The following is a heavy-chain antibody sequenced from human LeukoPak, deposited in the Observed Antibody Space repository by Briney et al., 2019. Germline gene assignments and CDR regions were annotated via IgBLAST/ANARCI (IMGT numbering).Heavy chain of an antibody. J-gene: IGHJ4*02. CDR3: TTTTYSAN. CDR2: IKSILDGGTT. CDR1: GFTFSNAW. Sequence: KPGGSLRLSCAASGFTFSNAWMNWVRQAPGKGLEWVGRIKSILDGGTTDYAAPGKGRFAISRDDSEDTLYLQMNSLKTEDTAVYYCTTTTYSANWGQGTLVTVSS. V-gene: IGHV3-15*01. D-gene: IGHD1-1*01.